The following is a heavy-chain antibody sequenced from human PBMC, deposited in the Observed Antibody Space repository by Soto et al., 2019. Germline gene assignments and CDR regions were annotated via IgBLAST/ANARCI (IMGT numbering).Heavy chain of an antibody. D-gene: IGHD6-19*01. CDR2: ISSGGTTT. CDR1: GFTFSTHA. Sequence: PGGSLRPSCAASGFTFSTHAMSWVRQAPGKGLEWVSSISSGGTTTFYAASVEGRFTTSRDKSKNTLYLQMNSLRADDTAVYYCAREGGSIGGWFGRKFDSWGQGTQVTVSS. CDR3: AREGGSIGGWFGRKFDS. V-gene: IGHV3-23*01. J-gene: IGHJ4*02.